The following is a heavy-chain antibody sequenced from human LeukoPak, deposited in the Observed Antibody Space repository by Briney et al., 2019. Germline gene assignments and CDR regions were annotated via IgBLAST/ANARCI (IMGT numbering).Heavy chain of an antibody. J-gene: IGHJ3*02. CDR2: ISWNSGSI. D-gene: IGHD3-3*01. Sequence: PGGSLRLSCAASGFTFDDYAMHWVRQAPGKGLEWVSGISWNSGSIGYADSVKGRFTISRDNAKNSLYLQMNSLRAEDTALYYCASGYHDAFDIWGQGTMVTVSS. CDR3: ASGYHDAFDI. V-gene: IGHV3-9*01. CDR1: GFTFDDYA.